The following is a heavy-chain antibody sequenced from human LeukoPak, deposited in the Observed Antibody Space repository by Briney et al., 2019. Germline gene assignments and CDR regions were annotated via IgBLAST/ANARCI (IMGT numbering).Heavy chain of an antibody. V-gene: IGHV4-59*01. CDR2: IYYSGIT. CDR3: ARGGSYYYYGMDV. J-gene: IGHJ6*02. CDR1: GGSFCGSY. D-gene: IGHD1-26*01. Sequence: SETLSLTCADHGGSFCGSYWRWIRQPPGKGLEWIGYIYYSGITNYAPSLKSRVPISVDTSKNQFSLKLSSVTAADTAVYYCARGGSYYYYGMDVWGQGTTVTVSS.